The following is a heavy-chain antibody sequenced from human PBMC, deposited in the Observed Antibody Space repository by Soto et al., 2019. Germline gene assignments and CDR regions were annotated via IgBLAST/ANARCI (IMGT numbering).Heavy chain of an antibody. CDR1: GFTFSSYA. D-gene: IGHD2-15*01. CDR3: ARDIEMSGYCSGGSCYSGRDGDDY. CDR2: ISYDGSNK. J-gene: IGHJ4*02. Sequence: QVQLVESGGGVVQPGRSLRLSCAASGFTFSSYAMHWVRQAPGKGLEWVAVISYDGSNKYYADYVKGRFTISRDNSKNTQYLQMNSLRAEDTAVYYCARDIEMSGYCSGGSCYSGRDGDDYWGQGTLVTVSS. V-gene: IGHV3-30-3*01.